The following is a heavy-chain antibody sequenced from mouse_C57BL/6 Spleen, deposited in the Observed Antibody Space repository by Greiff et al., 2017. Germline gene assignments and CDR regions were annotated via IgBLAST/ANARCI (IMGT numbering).Heavy chain of an antibody. V-gene: IGHV1-19*01. J-gene: IGHJ3*01. CDR3: ARTIYYGKSGFAY. CDR2: INPYNGGT. D-gene: IGHD2-1*01. CDR1: GYTFTDYY. Sequence: VQLQQSGPVLVKPGASVKMSCKASGYTFTDYYMNWVKQSHGKSLEWIGVINPYNGGTSYNQKFKGKATLTVDKSSSTAYMELNSLTSEDSAVYYCARTIYYGKSGFAYWGQGTLVTVSA.